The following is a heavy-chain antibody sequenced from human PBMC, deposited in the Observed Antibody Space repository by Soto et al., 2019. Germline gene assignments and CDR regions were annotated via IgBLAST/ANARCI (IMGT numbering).Heavy chain of an antibody. CDR3: ARGIGGSSCYNWFDP. V-gene: IGHV4-61*01. D-gene: IGHD6-13*01. Sequence: SETLSLTCTVSGGSVSSGSYYWSWIRQPPGKGLEWIGYIYYSGSTNYNPSLKSRVTISVDTSKNQFSLKLSSVTAADTAVYYWARGIGGSSCYNWFDPWGQGTLVTVSS. CDR2: IYYSGST. CDR1: GGSVSSGSYY. J-gene: IGHJ5*02.